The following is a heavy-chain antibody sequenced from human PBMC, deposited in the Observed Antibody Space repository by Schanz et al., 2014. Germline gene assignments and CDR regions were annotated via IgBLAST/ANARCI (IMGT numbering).Heavy chain of an antibody. CDR3: ARGYSGYSHFDY. V-gene: IGHV4-31*03. Sequence: QVPLQESGPGLVKPSQTLSLTCSVSGGSISSGGYFWTWIRQHPGKGLEWIGHIYYSGSTYYNPSLKSRVTISVDTSKNQFSLKLSSVTAADTAVYYCARGYSGYSHFDYWGQGALVTVSS. CDR2: IYYSGST. CDR1: GGSISSGGYF. J-gene: IGHJ4*02. D-gene: IGHD5-12*01.